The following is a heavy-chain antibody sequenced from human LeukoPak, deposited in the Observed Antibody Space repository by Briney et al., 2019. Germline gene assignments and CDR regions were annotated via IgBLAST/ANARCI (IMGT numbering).Heavy chain of an antibody. CDR2: INPNSGGT. J-gene: IGHJ4*02. D-gene: IGHD3-10*01. V-gene: IGHV1-2*02. CDR3: ARDNYYGSGTPMGD. Sequence: EASVKVSCKASGYTFTGYYMHWVRQAPGRGLERMGWINPNSGGTNYAQKFQGRVTMTRDTSISTAYMELSRLRSDDTAVYYCARDNYYGSGTPMGDWGQGTLVTVSS. CDR1: GYTFTGYY.